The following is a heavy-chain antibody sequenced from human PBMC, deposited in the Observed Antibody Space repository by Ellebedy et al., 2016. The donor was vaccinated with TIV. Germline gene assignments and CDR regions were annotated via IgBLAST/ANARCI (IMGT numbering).Heavy chain of an antibody. CDR1: GGYFSGYY. CDR2: IIHSGST. V-gene: IGHV4-34*12. Sequence: MPSETLSLTCAVYGGYFSGYYWRWERQPPRKGLAWIGEIIHSGSTNYNPSLKNRVTISVDTSKNQFSLKLSSVTAADTAVYYGARVSEWGLMAGYYYGMDVWGQGTTVTVSS. D-gene: IGHD2-21*01. J-gene: IGHJ6*02. CDR3: ARVSEWGLMAGYYYGMDV.